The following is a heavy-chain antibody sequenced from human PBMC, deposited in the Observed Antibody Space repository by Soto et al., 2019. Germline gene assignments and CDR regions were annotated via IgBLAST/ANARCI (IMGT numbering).Heavy chain of an antibody. Sequence: EEQLLESGGGLVQPGGSLRLSCAASGLTFSTSAMSWVRQAPGKGLEWVSLISASGRSTDYADSVKGRFTISRDNSKSTVYLQMNSLRADDTAVYYCAKDPPSEKLQPDYGMDVWDQGTTVTVSS. D-gene: IGHD2-15*01. J-gene: IGHJ6*02. CDR3: AKDPPSEKLQPDYGMDV. V-gene: IGHV3-23*01. CDR1: GLTFSTSA. CDR2: ISASGRST.